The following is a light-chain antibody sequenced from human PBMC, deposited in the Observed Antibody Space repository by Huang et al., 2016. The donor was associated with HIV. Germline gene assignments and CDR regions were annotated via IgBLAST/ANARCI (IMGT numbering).Light chain of an antibody. J-gene: IGKJ2*01. CDR3: QQSAVTPRT. Sequence: DIQITQSPSSLSASVGDRVIITCRASQNINRYLNWYQPQPGKAPKLLISGASKLQSGVPSSFSGSGSGTHFTLAISSLSPEDSATYYCQQSAVTPRTFGQGTKLEI. CDR1: QNINRY. CDR2: GAS. V-gene: IGKV1-39*01.